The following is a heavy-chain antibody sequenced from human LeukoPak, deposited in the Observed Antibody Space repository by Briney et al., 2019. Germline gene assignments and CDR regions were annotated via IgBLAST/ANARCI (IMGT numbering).Heavy chain of an antibody. CDR2: ISGSGGST. CDR1: GVTFSSYA. CDR3: AKVESDSSGYYYGINDY. Sequence: GGSLRLSCAASGVTFSSYAMSSVRQAPGKGLEWVSAISGSGGSTYYADSVKGRFTISRDNSKNTLYLQMNSLRAEDTAVYYCAKVESDSSGYYYGINDYWGQGTLVTVSS. D-gene: IGHD3-22*01. J-gene: IGHJ4*02. V-gene: IGHV3-23*01.